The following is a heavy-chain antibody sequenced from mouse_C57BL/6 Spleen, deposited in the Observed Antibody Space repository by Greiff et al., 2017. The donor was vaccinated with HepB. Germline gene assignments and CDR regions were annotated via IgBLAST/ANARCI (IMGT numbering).Heavy chain of an antibody. V-gene: IGHV1-72*01. J-gene: IGHJ4*01. CDR2: IDPNSGGT. CDR1: GYTFTSYW. CDR3: ARWGDGGSFYSMDD. Sequence: QVHLKQPGAELVKPGASVKLSCKASGYTFTSYWMHWVKQRPGRGLEWIGRIDPNSGGTKYNEKFKSKATLTVDKPSSTAYMQLSSLTSEDSAVYYCARWGDGGSFYSMDDWGKGTSVTVSS.